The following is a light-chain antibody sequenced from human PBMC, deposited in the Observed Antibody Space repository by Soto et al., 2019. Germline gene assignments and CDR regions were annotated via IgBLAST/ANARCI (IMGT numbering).Light chain of an antibody. CDR3: QQYGSSSAIT. V-gene: IGKV3D-20*01. CDR2: DAS. J-gene: IGKJ5*01. CDR1: QSVSSSY. Sequence: IVLTQSPATLSLSPGERATLSCRASQSVSSSYLAWYQQKPGLAPRLLIYDASSRATGIPDRFSGSGSGTDFTLTISRLEPEDFGVYFCQQYGSSSAITFGQGTRLEIK.